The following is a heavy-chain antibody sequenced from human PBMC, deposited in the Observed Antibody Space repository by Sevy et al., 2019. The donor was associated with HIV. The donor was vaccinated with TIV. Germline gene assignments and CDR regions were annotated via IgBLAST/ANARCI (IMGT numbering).Heavy chain of an antibody. CDR3: ARYPYDSSGYYYDY. J-gene: IGHJ4*02. Sequence: SETLSLTCTVSGGSISSYYWSWIRQPAGKGLEWIGRIYTSGRTNYNPSLKSRVTMSVDTSKNQFSLKLSSVTAADTAGYYCARYPYDSSGYYYDYWGQGTLVTVSS. CDR2: IYTSGRT. V-gene: IGHV4-4*07. CDR1: GGSISSYY. D-gene: IGHD3-22*01.